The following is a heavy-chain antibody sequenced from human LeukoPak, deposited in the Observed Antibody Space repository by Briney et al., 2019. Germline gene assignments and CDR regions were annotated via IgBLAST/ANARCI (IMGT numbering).Heavy chain of an antibody. Sequence: SETLSLTCTVSGGSISSHYWSWIRQPPGKGLEWIGSIYYSGSTYYNPSLKSRVTISVETSKNQFSLKLSSVTAADTAVYYCARCLPAAMPFWFDPWGQGTLVTVSS. J-gene: IGHJ5*02. V-gene: IGHV4-59*11. CDR2: IYYSGST. CDR3: ARCLPAAMPFWFDP. CDR1: GGSISSHY. D-gene: IGHD2-2*01.